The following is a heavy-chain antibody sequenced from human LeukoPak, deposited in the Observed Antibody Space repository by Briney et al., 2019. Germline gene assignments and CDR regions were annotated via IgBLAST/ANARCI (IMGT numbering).Heavy chain of an antibody. CDR3: VSLDGVYYYHMDV. CDR1: GFTFNRYW. J-gene: IGHJ6*02. Sequence: GGSLRLSCAASGFTFNRYWMHWVRQAPGKGLVWVSRISPDGNSATYADSVKGRFTISRDNAKNTLYRQMNSLRAEDSAVYYCVSLDGVYYYHMDVWGQGTTVIVSS. D-gene: IGHD3/OR15-3a*01. V-gene: IGHV3-74*03. CDR2: ISPDGNSA.